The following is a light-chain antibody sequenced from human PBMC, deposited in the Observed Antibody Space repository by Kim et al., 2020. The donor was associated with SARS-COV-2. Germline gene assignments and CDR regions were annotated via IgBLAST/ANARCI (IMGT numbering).Light chain of an antibody. CDR3: QPWGTGTQLV. CDR1: SGHSSYA. CDR2: LNSDGSH. V-gene: IGLV4-69*01. J-gene: IGLJ3*02. Sequence: QLVLTQSPSASASLGASVKLTCTLSSGHSSYAIAWHQQQPEKGPRYLMKLNSDGSHRKGDGIPDRCSGSSSGAERYLTISSLQSEDEADYYCQPWGTGTQLVFGGGTQLTVL.